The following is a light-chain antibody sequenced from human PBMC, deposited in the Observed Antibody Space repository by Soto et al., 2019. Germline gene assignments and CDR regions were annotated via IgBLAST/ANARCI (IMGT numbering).Light chain of an antibody. CDR1: PSVTNF. CDR3: QQYGSSPLT. V-gene: IGKV3-20*01. Sequence: EIVLTQSLATLSLSPGERATLSCRASPSVTNFLAWYQQKPGQAPRLLIYGASSRATGIPDRFSGSGSGTDFTLTISRLEPEDFAVYYCQQYGSSPLTFGGGTKVDNK. J-gene: IGKJ4*01. CDR2: GAS.